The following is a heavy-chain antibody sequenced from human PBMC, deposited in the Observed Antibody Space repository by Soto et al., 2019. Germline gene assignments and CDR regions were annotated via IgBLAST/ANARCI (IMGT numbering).Heavy chain of an antibody. V-gene: IGHV4-30-2*01. CDR3: ARGGALRPNAHVPLDP. CDR1: GASITSGSYS. CDR2: IHVSGYT. J-gene: IGHJ5*02. Sequence: QLQLQESGSGLVKPSQTLSLTCTVSGASITSGSYSWSWIRQAPGKGLEWIGNIHVSGYTSFNPSPKGPSSLAVATAKDQFLLNPQVLTGAGTAVLLLARGGALRPNAHVPLDPWGRGSLVTVSS. D-gene: IGHD2-2*01.